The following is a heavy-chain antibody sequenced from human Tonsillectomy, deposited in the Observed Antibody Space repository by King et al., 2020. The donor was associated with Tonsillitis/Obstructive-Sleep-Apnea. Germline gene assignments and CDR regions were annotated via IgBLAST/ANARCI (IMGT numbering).Heavy chain of an antibody. CDR1: GYRFTDYY. J-gene: IGHJ4*02. CDR3: AREREYCSTTSCSLFFDY. Sequence: VQLVESGAEVKKPGASVKVSCKASGYRFTDYYLHWVRQAPGQGLEWMGWINPNSGDTNFAQMFQGRVTMTRDTSISTVYMHLSRLRSGDTAMYYCAREREYCSTTSCSLFFDYWGQGTLVTVSS. D-gene: IGHD2-2*01. V-gene: IGHV1-2*02. CDR2: INPNSGDT.